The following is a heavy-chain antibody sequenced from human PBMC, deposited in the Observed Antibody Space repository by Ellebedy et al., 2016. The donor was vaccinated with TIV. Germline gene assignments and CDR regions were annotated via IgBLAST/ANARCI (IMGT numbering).Heavy chain of an antibody. CDR3: ARGPNYGLDV. V-gene: IGHV1-46*01. CDR1: AYTFTDYH. CDR2: INPSGGDT. Sequence: AASVKVSCKTSAYTFTDYHFNWARQAPGQGLEWMGIINPSGGDTTYPQKIQCRVTMTSDTSTSTVYIELSSLRSEDTAVYYCARGPNYGLDVWGQGTTVTVSS. J-gene: IGHJ6*02.